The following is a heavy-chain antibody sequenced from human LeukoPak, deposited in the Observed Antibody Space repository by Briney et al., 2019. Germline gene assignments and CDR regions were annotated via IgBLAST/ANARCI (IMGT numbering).Heavy chain of an antibody. CDR3: ARAAYGDYYFDY. CDR2: ISSSGSTI. Sequence: GGSLRLSCAASGFTFSDYYMHWIRQAPGKGLEWLSYISSSGSTIYYADFVKGRFTISRDNAKNSLYLQMNSLRADDTAIYYCARAAYGDYYFDYWGQGTQVTVSS. V-gene: IGHV3-11*01. CDR1: GFTFSDYY. D-gene: IGHD4-17*01. J-gene: IGHJ4*02.